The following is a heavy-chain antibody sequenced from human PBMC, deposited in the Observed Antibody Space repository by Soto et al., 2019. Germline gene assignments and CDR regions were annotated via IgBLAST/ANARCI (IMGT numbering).Heavy chain of an antibody. CDR1: GFSFSSSA. CDR3: AKATLRVVHPLVFDH. Sequence: EVQLLEAGGGLVQPGGSLRISCEASGFSFSSSAMNWVRQAPGKGLEWISVISGSGGATYFADSVKGRFTISRDNSKNTLYLQMNSLRAEDTAVYYCAKATLRVVHPLVFDHWGQGSLVTVSS. CDR2: ISGSGGAT. D-gene: IGHD3-3*01. V-gene: IGHV3-23*01. J-gene: IGHJ4*02.